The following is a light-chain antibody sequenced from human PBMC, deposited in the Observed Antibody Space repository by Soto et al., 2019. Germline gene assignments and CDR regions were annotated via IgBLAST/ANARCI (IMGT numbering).Light chain of an antibody. CDR2: AAS. CDR1: QSISSY. J-gene: IGKJ3*01. V-gene: IGKV1-39*01. Sequence: DIQMTQSPSSLSASVGDRVTITCRASQSISSYLNWYQQKPGKAPKLLIYAASSLQSGVPSRFSGSGSGTDSTLTISRLQPEDFATYYCQQGYSTLLTFGLGPKWISN. CDR3: QQGYSTLLT.